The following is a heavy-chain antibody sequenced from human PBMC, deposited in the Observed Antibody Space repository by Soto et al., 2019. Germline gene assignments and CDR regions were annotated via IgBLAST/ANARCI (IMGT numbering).Heavy chain of an antibody. J-gene: IGHJ6*02. V-gene: IGHV1-2*04. CDR2: INPNSGGT. CDR1: GYTFTGYY. CDR3: ARELRYGSGYYYGMDV. Sequence: ASVKVSCKASGYTFTGYYMHWVRQAPGQGLEWMGWINPNSGGTNYAQKFQGWVTMTRDASISTAYMELSRLRSDDTAVYYCARELRYGSGYYYGMDVWGQGTTVTVSS. D-gene: IGHD3-10*01.